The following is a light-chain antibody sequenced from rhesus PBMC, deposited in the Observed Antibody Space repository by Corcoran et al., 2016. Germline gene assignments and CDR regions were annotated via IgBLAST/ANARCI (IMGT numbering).Light chain of an antibody. Sequence: DIQMTQSPSSLSASVGDRVTITCRASQGISSYLNWYQQKPGKAPIVLIYYANSLESGVPSRFSGSGSGKEFTLIISSLQPEDFATYYCKQYNIFPFTFGPGTKLDIK. CDR2: YAN. CDR1: QGISSY. J-gene: IGKJ3*01. CDR3: KQYNIFPFT. V-gene: IGKV1-32*01.